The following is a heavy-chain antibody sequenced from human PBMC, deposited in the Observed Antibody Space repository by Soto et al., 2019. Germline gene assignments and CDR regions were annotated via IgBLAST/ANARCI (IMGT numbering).Heavy chain of an antibody. D-gene: IGHD3-10*01. V-gene: IGHV5-51*01. Sequence: GESLKISCEGSGYTFATYWIGWVRQMPGKGLEWMGIIYPGDSDTKYSPSFQGQVTISRDNAKNSLYLQMNSLRVEDTAVYYCARDRGGYGPPDVWGQGTTVTVSS. CDR1: GYTFATYW. CDR2: IYPGDSDT. CDR3: ARDRGGYGPPDV. J-gene: IGHJ6*02.